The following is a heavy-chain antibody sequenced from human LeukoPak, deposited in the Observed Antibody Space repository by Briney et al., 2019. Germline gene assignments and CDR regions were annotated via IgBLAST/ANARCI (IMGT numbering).Heavy chain of an antibody. CDR2: IHYSGST. J-gene: IGHJ4*02. CDR3: ARHGDSSGRGFDY. V-gene: IGHV4-59*08. CDR1: GGSISSYY. D-gene: IGHD3-22*01. Sequence: PSETLSLTCTVSGGSISSYYWSWIRQPPGKGLEWIGYIHYSGSTTYNPSLKSRVTISVDTSKNQFSLKLSSVTAADTAVYYCARHGDSSGRGFDYWGQGTLVTVSS.